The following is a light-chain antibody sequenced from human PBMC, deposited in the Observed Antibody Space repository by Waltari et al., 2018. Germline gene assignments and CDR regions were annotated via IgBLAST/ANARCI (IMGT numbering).Light chain of an antibody. CDR2: DNN. CDR3: GTWDSSLSAVV. CDR1: SSNIGKNY. Sequence: QSVLTQPPSVSAAPGQRVTITCSGSSSNIGKNYVSWHQQLPGTAPKLLIYDNNKRPSGIPDLFSGSKSGTAATLGITGLQTGDEADYYCGTWDSSLSAVVFGGGTKLTVL. V-gene: IGLV1-51*01. J-gene: IGLJ2*01.